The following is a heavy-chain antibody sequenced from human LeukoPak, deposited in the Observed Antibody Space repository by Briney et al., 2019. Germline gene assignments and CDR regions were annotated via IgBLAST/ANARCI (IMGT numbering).Heavy chain of an antibody. J-gene: IGHJ4*02. Sequence: PGGSLRLSCAASGFTFSSYEMNWVRQAPGKGLEWVSYISSSGSTKYYADSVKGRFTISRDNARNTLYLQMNNLRAEDTAVYYCARGESSSWYDWGQGTLVTVSS. CDR2: ISSSGSTK. CDR1: GFTFSSYE. CDR3: ARGESSSWYD. D-gene: IGHD6-13*01. V-gene: IGHV3-48*03.